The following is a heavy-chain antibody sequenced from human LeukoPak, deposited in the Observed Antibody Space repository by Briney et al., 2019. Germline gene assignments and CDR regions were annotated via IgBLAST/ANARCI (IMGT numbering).Heavy chain of an antibody. J-gene: IGHJ4*02. V-gene: IGHV3-11*06. CDR2: ISSSSNYT. CDR3: ARDYASDY. CDR1: GFTFSDYY. D-gene: IGHD3-10*01. Sequence: NPGGSLRLSCAASGFTFSDYYMSWIRQAPGKGLEWVSYISSSSNYTNYADSVKGRFTISRDNAKNSLYLQMSSLRAEDTAVYYCARDYASDYWGQGTLVTVSS.